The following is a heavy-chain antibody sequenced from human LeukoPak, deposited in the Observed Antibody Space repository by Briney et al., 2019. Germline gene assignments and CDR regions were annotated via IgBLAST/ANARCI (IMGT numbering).Heavy chain of an antibody. Sequence: ASVTVSCTASGYTFTGYYMHWVRQAPGQGLEWMGRINPNSGGTNYAQKFQGRVTMTRDTSASIVYMELSSLRSEDTAVYYCARGIWSDHLVAYFLDSWGQGTLVTVSS. V-gene: IGHV1-2*06. CDR1: GYTFTGYY. CDR3: ARGIWSDHLVAYFLDS. D-gene: IGHD5-12*01. J-gene: IGHJ4*02. CDR2: INPNSGGT.